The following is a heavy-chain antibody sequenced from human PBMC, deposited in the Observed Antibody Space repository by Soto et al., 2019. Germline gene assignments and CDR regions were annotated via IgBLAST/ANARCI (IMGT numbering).Heavy chain of an antibody. J-gene: IGHJ3*02. V-gene: IGHV4-59*03. CDR2: IYYSXST. CDR3: AAYIWGNAFDI. CDR1: GGSIGSYY. D-gene: IGHD3-16*01. Sequence: PSXTLSLTCTVSGGSIGSYYWNWIRQSPGKGLEWIAXIYYSXSTNYNPSLKXXVTISADXXKNPFSLKMSSVTAADTAVYYCAAYIWGNAFDIWGQGTMVTVSS.